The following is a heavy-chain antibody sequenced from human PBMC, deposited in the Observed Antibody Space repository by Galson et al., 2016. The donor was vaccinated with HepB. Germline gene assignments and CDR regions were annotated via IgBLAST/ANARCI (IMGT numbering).Heavy chain of an antibody. CDR3: TLLQEHL. J-gene: IGHJ6*01. V-gene: IGHV3-21*01. Sequence: SLRLSCAASGFTFSYYSMNWVRQAPGKGLEWVSSISSSSSDIYYADSAKGRFTISRDNAKNSLYLQMNSLHQRPIGLPPGTLLQEHLWG. CDR1: GFTFSYYS. CDR2: ISSSSSDI.